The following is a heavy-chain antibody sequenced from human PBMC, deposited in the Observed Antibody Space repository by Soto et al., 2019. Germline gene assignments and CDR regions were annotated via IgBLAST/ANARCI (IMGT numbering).Heavy chain of an antibody. CDR3: AKGGAIVAAGTRVYLYNAMHV. CDR1: GYTFTGYY. CDR2: INPNSGDT. D-gene: IGHD1-26*01. Sequence: EASVKVSCKASGYTFTGYYVHWVRQAPGQGLEWMGWINPNSGDTYLAQRFQGRVTMNRDTSIGTAYMELRGLTSDDTAEYYCAKGGAIVAAGTRVYLYNAMHVWGQGTTVTVSS. V-gene: IGHV1-2*02. J-gene: IGHJ6*02.